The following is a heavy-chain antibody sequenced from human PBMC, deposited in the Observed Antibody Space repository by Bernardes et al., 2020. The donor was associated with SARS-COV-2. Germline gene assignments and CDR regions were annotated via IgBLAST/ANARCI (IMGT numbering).Heavy chain of an antibody. Sequence: SETLSLTCAVSGGSFSGYYWSWIRQPPGKGLEWIGEIDHGGTTNYNPSLRSRVTLSLDTSKNHFSLKLSSVTAADTAVYYCARDGDGTFLAYWGQGTLATVSS. CDR2: IDHGGTT. J-gene: IGHJ4*02. D-gene: IGHD7-27*01. V-gene: IGHV4-34*01. CDR1: GGSFSGYY. CDR3: ARDGDGTFLAY.